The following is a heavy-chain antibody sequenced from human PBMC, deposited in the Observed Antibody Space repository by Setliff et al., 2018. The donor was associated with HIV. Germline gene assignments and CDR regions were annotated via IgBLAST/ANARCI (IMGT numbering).Heavy chain of an antibody. CDR2: INHSGDT. J-gene: IGHJ4*02. V-gene: IGHV4-38-2*02. CDR3: ARIVATITCYDY. D-gene: IGHD5-12*01. Sequence: SETLSLTCTVSGYSINNGLYWAWIRQPPGKGLEWIGSINHSGDTYYTPSLTSRVTVSVDTSNNQFSLKLSSVTAADSAVYYCARIVATITCYDYWGQGTLVTVSS. CDR1: GYSINNGLY.